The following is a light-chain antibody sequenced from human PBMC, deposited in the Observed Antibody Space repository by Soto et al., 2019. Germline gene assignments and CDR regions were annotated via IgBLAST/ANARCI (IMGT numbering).Light chain of an antibody. Sequence: EIVMTQSPATLSVSPGERATLSFRSSQSVSNNLAWYQQKPGQAPRLLIYGASTRATGIPARFSGSGSGTDFTLTISRLEPEDFAVYFCQQYAGPPATFGQGTRLEI. V-gene: IGKV3D-15*01. CDR1: QSVSNN. CDR2: GAS. J-gene: IGKJ5*01. CDR3: QQYAGPPAT.